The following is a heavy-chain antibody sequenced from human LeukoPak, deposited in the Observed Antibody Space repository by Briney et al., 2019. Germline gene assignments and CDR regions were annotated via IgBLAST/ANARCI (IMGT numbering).Heavy chain of an antibody. V-gene: IGHV1-2*02. J-gene: IGHJ4*02. CDR1: GYTFTGYY. CDR3: ARDISGNPGGY. Sequence: ASVKVSCKASGYTFTGYYMHWVRQARGQGLDWMGWSNPNSGGTNYAQNFHGRVTMTSHTSSSTAYMELSRLRSDDTAVYYCARDISGNPGGYWGQGTLVTVSS. D-gene: IGHD4-23*01. CDR2: SNPNSGGT.